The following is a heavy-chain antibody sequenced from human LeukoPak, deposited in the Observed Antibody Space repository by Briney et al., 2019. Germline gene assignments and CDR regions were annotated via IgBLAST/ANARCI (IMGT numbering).Heavy chain of an antibody. D-gene: IGHD2-21*02. V-gene: IGHV5-51*07. CDR1: GYSFTSYW. CDR2: IYPGDSDT. Sequence: GESLKISCKGSGYSFTSYWIGWVHQMPGKGLEWMGIIYPGDSDTRYSPSFQGQVTISADKSISTAYLQWSSLKASDTAMYYCARLAYCGGDCPTYYFDYWGQGTLVTVSS. J-gene: IGHJ4*02. CDR3: ARLAYCGGDCPTYYFDY.